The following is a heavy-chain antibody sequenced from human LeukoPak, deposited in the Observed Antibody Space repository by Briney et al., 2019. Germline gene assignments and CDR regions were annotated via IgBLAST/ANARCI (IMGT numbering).Heavy chain of an antibody. V-gene: IGHV3-74*01. CDR2: IKSDGSYA. Sequence: QPGGSLRLSCAASGFTFSTYAMSWVRQAPGKGLVWVSRIKSDGSYATYPDSVKGRFTISRDNAMNTLYLQMNSLRDEDTAVYYCARDYIIVATIGGDYWGQGTLVTVSS. J-gene: IGHJ4*02. D-gene: IGHD5-12*01. CDR1: GFTFSTYA. CDR3: ARDYIIVATIGGDY.